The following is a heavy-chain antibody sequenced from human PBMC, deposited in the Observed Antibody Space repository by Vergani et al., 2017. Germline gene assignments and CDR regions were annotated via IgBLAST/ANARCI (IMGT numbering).Heavy chain of an antibody. Sequence: QVQLVESGGGVVQPGRSLRLSCAASGFTFSSYGMHWVRQAPGKGLEWVAVISYDGSNKYYADSVKGRFTISRDNSKNTLYLQMNSLRAEDTAVYYCAKDGRGRYYGSGSYSSKVVYFDYWGQGTLVTVSS. V-gene: IGHV3-30*18. CDR1: GFTFSSYG. CDR3: AKDGRGRYYGSGSYSSKVVYFDY. CDR2: ISYDGSNK. D-gene: IGHD3-10*01. J-gene: IGHJ4*02.